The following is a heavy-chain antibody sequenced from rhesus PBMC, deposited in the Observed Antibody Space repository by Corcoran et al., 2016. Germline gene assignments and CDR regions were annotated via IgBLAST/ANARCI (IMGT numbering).Heavy chain of an antibody. Sequence: QVQLQESGPGLVKPSETLSLTCAVSGGSISGYYWNWIRQPPGKGLEWIGYIGCSTGNTDDNPSLRRRATISTDPSKNPVSLKLNSVTAADTAVDYCARQVGGVYWGQGVLVPVSS. V-gene: IGHV4-165*02. D-gene: IGHD3-34*01. CDR1: GGSISGYY. J-gene: IGHJ4*01. CDR3: ARQVGGVY. CDR2: IGCSTGNT.